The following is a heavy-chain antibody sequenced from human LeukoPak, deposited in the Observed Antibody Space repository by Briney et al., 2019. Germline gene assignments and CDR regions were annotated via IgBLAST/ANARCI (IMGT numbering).Heavy chain of an antibody. CDR3: AREVVVTCLDF. J-gene: IGHJ1*01. Sequence: GGCVSLSRAACGFIHRRYSLNWVRQPRAKGLEGVSSISSSSRYIYYADSVKGRFTISRDNAKNSLYLQMNSLRAEDTAVYYGAREVVVTCLDFWGQGTLVTVSS. V-gene: IGHV3-21*01. CDR1: GFIHRRYS. CDR2: ISSSSRYI. D-gene: IGHD2-21*02.